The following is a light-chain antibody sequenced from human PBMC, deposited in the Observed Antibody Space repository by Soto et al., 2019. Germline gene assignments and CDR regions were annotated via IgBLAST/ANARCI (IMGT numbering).Light chain of an antibody. CDR3: QVWDSSSDHPGVV. J-gene: IGLJ2*01. V-gene: IGLV3-21*04. CDR2: YDS. CDR1: NIGSKT. Sequence: SYELTQPPSVSVAPGKTARITCGGNNIGSKTVHWYQQKPGQAPVLVIYYDSDRPSGIPERFSGSNSENTATLTISMVEAGDEADYYCQVWDSSSDHPGVVFGGGTKLTVL.